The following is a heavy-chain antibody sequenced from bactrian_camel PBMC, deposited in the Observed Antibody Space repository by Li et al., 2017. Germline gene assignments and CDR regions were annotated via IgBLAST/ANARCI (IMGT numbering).Heavy chain of an antibody. D-gene: IGHD1*01. V-gene: IGHV3S63*01. CDR3: AANTGRSDFYLSLSERNFRY. CDR1: GFPFEKYC. J-gene: IGHJ4*01. CDR2: IGGNNNTT. Sequence: HVQLVESGGGSVQAGGSLRLSCATSGFPFEKYCMAWYRQGSGKQREGVSSIGGNNNTTYYADSVKGRFTVSKDNVKNILYLQMSDLKPEDTAMYYCAANTGRSDFYLSLSERNFRYWGQGTQVTVS.